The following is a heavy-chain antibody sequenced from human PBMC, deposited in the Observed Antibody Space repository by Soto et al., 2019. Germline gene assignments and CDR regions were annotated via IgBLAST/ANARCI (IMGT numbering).Heavy chain of an antibody. CDR1: GFTFSSYE. J-gene: IGHJ6*02. Sequence: EVQLVESGGGLVQPGGSLRLSCAASGFTFSSYEMNWVRQAPGKGLEWVSYISSSGSTIYYADSVKGRFTISRDNAKNSLYLQMNSLRADDTAVYYCARDGYCSGGSCYSDYYYYYGMDVWGQGTMVTVSS. CDR3: ARDGYCSGGSCYSDYYYYYGMDV. CDR2: ISSSGSTI. D-gene: IGHD2-15*01. V-gene: IGHV3-48*03.